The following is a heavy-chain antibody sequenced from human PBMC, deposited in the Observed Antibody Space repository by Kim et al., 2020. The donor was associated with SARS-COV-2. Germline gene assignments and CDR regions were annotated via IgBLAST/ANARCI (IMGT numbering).Heavy chain of an antibody. D-gene: IGHD3-3*01. CDR3: ARGRHITIFGVVIEIYGMDV. CDR1: GGSFSGYY. Sequence: SETLSLTCAVYGGSFSGYYWSWIRQPPGKGLEWIGEINHSGSTNYNPSLKSRATISVDTSKNQFALKLSSVTAADTAVYYCARGRHITIFGVVIEIYGMDVWGQGTTVTVSS. V-gene: IGHV4-34*01. J-gene: IGHJ6*02. CDR2: INHSGST.